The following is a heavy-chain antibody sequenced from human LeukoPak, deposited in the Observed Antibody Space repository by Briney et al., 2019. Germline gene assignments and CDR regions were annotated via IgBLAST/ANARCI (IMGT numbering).Heavy chain of an antibody. CDR1: GGSFSGYY. V-gene: IGHV4-34*01. CDR3: ARGRQEISMILVVMTGVSYYLDV. CDR2: INPSGST. Sequence: SETLSLTCAVCGGSFSGYYWTWIRQSPGKGLEWVGEINPSGSTYYNPSLKSRLTISGDPSKSQLSLRLTSVTAADTAVDYCARGRQEISMILVVMTGVSYYLDVWGKGTTVTVS. D-gene: IGHD3-22*01. J-gene: IGHJ6*03.